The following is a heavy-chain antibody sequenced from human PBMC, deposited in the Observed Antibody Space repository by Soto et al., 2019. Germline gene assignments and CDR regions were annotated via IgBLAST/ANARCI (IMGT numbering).Heavy chain of an antibody. CDR3: ARLSYRSFNFDY. J-gene: IGHJ4*02. V-gene: IGHV2-70*01. CDR2: IDWDDDK. Sequence: SGPTLVNPTQTLTRTCTFSGFSLSTSGMCVSWLRQPPGKALEWLALIDWDDDKYYSTSLKTRLTISKDTSKNQVVLTVTNMDPVDTATYFCARLSYRSFNFDYWGQGTLVTVSS. CDR1: GFSLSTSGMC. D-gene: IGHD3-16*02.